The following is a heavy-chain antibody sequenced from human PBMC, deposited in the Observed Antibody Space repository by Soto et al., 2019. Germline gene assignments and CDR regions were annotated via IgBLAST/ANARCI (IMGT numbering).Heavy chain of an antibody. CDR3: ARRVGATGTTWFDY. V-gene: IGHV4-39*01. Sequence: QLQLQESGPGLVKPSETLSLTCTVSGGSISSSSYYWGWIRQPPGKGLEWIGSIYYSGSTYYNPSLKSRVTISVDTSKNQFSLKLRSVTAADTAVYYCARRVGATGTTWFDYWGQGTLVTVSS. D-gene: IGHD1-1*01. CDR1: GGSISSSSYY. CDR2: IYYSGST. J-gene: IGHJ4*02.